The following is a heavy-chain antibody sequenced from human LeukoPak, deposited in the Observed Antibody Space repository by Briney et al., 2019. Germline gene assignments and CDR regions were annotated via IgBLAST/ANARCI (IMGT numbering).Heavy chain of an antibody. CDR3: AKGLRVYDLNWFDP. CDR2: ISGSGGST. J-gene: IGHJ5*02. Sequence: NPGGSLRLSCAASGFTFSSYAMSWVRQAPGKGLEWVSAISGSGGSTCYADSVKGRFTISRDNSKNTLYLQMNSLRAEDTAVYYCAKGLRVYDLNWFDPWGQGTLVTVSS. V-gene: IGHV3-23*01. CDR1: GFTFSSYA. D-gene: IGHD2-8*01.